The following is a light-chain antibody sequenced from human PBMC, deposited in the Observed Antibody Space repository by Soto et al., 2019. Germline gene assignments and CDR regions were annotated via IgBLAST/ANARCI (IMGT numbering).Light chain of an antibody. CDR2: KAS. Sequence: DIQMTQSPSTLSASVGDRVTITCRASQSISSWLAWYKQKPGKAPTLLIYKASSLESGVPSRFSGSGSGTEFTLTISSLQPDDFATYYCQQYNSYPPTFGGGTKVEIK. CDR3: QQYNSYPPT. J-gene: IGKJ4*01. V-gene: IGKV1-5*03. CDR1: QSISSW.